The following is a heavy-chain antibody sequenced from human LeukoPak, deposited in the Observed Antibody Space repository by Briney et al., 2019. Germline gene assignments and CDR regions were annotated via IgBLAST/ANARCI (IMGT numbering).Heavy chain of an antibody. CDR1: GGTFSSYA. CDR2: ISAYNGNT. D-gene: IGHD5-12*01. V-gene: IGHV1-18*01. J-gene: IGHJ5*02. Sequence: PEASVKVSCKASGGTFSSYAISWVRQAPGQGLEWMGWISAYNGNTNYAQKLQGRVTMTTDTSTSTAYMELRSLRSDDTAVYYCARGETSPYSGYDSTRFDPWGQGTLVTVSS. CDR3: ARGETSPYSGYDSTRFDP.